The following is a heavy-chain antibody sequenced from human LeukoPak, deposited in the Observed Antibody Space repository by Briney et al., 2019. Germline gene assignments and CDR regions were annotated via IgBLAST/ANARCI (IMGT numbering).Heavy chain of an antibody. D-gene: IGHD5-24*01. CDR3: ARALRRDGYNPIDY. CDR1: GGTFSSYA. Sequence: SVKVSCKASGGTFSSYAISWVRQAPGQGLEWMGGIIPIFCTANYAQKFQGRVTITTDESTSTAYMELSSLRSEDTAVYYCARALRRDGYNPIDYWGQGTLVTVSS. V-gene: IGHV1-69*05. CDR2: IIPIFCTA. J-gene: IGHJ4*02.